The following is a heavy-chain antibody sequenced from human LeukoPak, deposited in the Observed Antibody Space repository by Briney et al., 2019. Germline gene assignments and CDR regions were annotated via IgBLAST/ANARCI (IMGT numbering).Heavy chain of an antibody. CDR2: IYYSGST. J-gene: IGHJ4*02. CDR3: ARAVTDDFWSGYLSY. CDR1: GGSISSYY. V-gene: IGHV4-59*01. Sequence: SETLSLTCTVSGGSISSYYWSWIRQPPGKGLEWIGYIYYSGSTNYNPSLKSRVTISVDTSKNQFSLKLSSVTAADTAVYYCARAVTDDFWSGYLSYWGQGTLVTVSS. D-gene: IGHD3-3*01.